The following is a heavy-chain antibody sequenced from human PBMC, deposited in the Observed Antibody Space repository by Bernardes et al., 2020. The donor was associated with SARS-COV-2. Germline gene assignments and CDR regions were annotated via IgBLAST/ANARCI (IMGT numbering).Heavy chain of an antibody. CDR3: AKDRTPDGIWTVDY. CDR1: GFTFRGYA. V-gene: IGHV3-23*01. CDR2: ISGGGHHK. D-gene: IGHD1-1*01. J-gene: IGHJ4*02. Sequence: GGSLRLSCVGSGFTFRGYAMDWVRQAPGKGLEWVSRISGGGHHKYYTDSVKGRFTVSRDDSKNTLYLEMNNLRSDDTAVYYCAKDRTPDGIWTVDYWGQGTRVTVSA.